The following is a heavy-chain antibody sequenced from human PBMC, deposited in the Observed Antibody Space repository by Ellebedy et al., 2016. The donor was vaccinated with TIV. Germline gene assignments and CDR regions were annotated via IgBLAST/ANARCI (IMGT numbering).Heavy chain of an antibody. CDR3: ASGLRVVGGSSGFYCYFDF. CDR2: ISTSASTI. D-gene: IGHD3-22*01. V-gene: IGHV3-11*04. J-gene: IGHJ4*02. Sequence: GESLKISCAASGFTFSDYYMTWIRQAPGKGLAWVSYISTSASTIYYADSVKGRFTIYKDNAKKSLYLQMNSRRAEDTAVYFCASGLRVVGGSSGFYCYFDFWGQGTLVTVSS. CDR1: GFTFSDYY.